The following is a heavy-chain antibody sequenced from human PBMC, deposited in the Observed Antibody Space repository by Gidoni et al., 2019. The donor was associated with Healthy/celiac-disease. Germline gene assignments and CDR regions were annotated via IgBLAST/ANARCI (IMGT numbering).Heavy chain of an antibody. CDR3: ARERADYDILTGTGASPNEYYYGMDV. J-gene: IGHJ6*02. V-gene: IGHV3-48*03. D-gene: IGHD3-9*01. Sequence: EVQLVESGGGLVQPGGSLRLSCAASAFPFSSYELNWFRHSPGKGLEWVSYISSSVSTIYYADSVKGRFTISRDNAKNSLYLQRNSLRAEDTAVYYCARERADYDILTGTGASPNEYYYGMDVWGQGTTVTVSS. CDR2: ISSSVSTI. CDR1: AFPFSSYE.